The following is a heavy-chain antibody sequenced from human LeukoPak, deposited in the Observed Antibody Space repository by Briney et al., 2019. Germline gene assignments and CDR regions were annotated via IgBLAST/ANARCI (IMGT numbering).Heavy chain of an antibody. Sequence: PGGSLRLSCAASGFTFSSYGMHWVRQAPGKGLEWVVVISYDGSNKYYADSVKGRFTISRDNSKNTLYLQMNSPRAEDTAVYYCARAGFGDFWSGYYPSRDAFDIWGQGTMVTVSS. J-gene: IGHJ3*02. V-gene: IGHV3-30*03. CDR1: GFTFSSYG. D-gene: IGHD3-3*01. CDR3: ARAGFGDFWSGYYPSRDAFDI. CDR2: ISYDGSNK.